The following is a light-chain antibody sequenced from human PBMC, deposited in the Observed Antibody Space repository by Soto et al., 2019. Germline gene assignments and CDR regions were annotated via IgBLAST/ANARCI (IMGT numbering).Light chain of an antibody. Sequence: EIVLTQAPATLSLSPVAIATLSCRASQSVSSSLAWYQQKPGQAPRLLIYDASNRATGIPARFSGSGSGTDFTLTISSLEPEDFAVYYCQQRSNWPPVTFGGGTKVEIK. CDR1: QSVSSS. V-gene: IGKV3-11*01. CDR2: DAS. CDR3: QQRSNWPPVT. J-gene: IGKJ4*01.